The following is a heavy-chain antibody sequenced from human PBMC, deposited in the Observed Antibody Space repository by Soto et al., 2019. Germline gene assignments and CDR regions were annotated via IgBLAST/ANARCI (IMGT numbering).Heavy chain of an antibody. Sequence: EVQLVESGGGLVQPGGSLRLSCAASGFTFSSYWMSWVRQAPGKGLEWVANIKQDGSEKYYVDSVKGRFTISRDNAKNSLYLQMNSLRAEDTAVYYCAREYCSGGSGYSGDFDYWGQGTLVTVSS. CDR1: GFTFSSYW. CDR2: IKQDGSEK. D-gene: IGHD2-15*01. J-gene: IGHJ4*02. CDR3: AREYCSGGSGYSGDFDY. V-gene: IGHV3-7*01.